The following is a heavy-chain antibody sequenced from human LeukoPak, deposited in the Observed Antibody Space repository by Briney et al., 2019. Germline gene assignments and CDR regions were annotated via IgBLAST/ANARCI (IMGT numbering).Heavy chain of an antibody. CDR2: IYTSGST. CDR3: ASSVATGGDYYYYYMDV. J-gene: IGHJ6*03. V-gene: IGHV4-38-2*02. D-gene: IGHD5-12*01. CDR1: GYSISSGYF. Sequence: SETLSLTCTVSGYSISSGYFWGWIRQPPGKGLEWIGRIYTSGSTNYNPSLKSRVTISVDTSKNQFSLKLSSVTAADTAVYYCASSVATGGDYYYYYMDVWGKGTTVTISS.